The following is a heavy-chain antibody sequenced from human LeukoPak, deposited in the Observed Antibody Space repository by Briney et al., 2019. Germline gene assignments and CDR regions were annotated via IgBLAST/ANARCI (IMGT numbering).Heavy chain of an antibody. CDR2: INHSGST. V-gene: IGHV4-34*01. Sequence: SETLSLTCAVCGGSFSGYYWSWIRQPPGKGLEWIGEINHSGSTNYNPSLKSRVTISVDTSKNQFSLKLSSVTAADTAVYYCARGRTVVVPAAPFDYWGQGTLVTVSS. D-gene: IGHD2-2*01. CDR1: GGSFSGYY. J-gene: IGHJ4*02. CDR3: ARGRTVVVPAAPFDY.